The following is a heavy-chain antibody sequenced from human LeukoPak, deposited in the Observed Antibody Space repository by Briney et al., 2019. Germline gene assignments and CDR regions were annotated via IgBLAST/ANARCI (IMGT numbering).Heavy chain of an antibody. V-gene: IGHV1-2*02. J-gene: IGHJ4*02. CDR2: INTKSGAT. D-gene: IGHD6-19*01. CDR3: ARDLGISGWYAPPLGYFDY. CDR1: GYTLTGYC. Sequence: ASVRVSCKASGYTLTGYCMHWVRQAPGQGLEWLGWINTKSGATNYAQNFQGRVTMTRDTSMSTTYMELKRLRSDDTAVYYCARDLGISGWYAPPLGYFDYWGQGTLLTVSS.